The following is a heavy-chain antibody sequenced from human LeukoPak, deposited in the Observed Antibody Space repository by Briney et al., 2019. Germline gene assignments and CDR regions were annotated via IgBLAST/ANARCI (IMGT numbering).Heavy chain of an antibody. CDR1: GFTFSSYA. CDR3: AKDIGYYYDSSGYWDY. J-gene: IGHJ4*02. CDR2: ISGSGGST. D-gene: IGHD3-22*01. V-gene: IGHV3-23*01. Sequence: PGGSLRLSCAASGFTFSSYAMSWVRQAPGKGLEWVSAISGSGGSTYYADSVKGRFTISRDNSKNTLYLQMNSLRAEDTAAYYCAKDIGYYYDSSGYWDYWGQGTLVTVSS.